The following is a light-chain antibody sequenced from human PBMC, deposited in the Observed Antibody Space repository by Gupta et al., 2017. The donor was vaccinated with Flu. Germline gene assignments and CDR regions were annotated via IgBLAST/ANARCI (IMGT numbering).Light chain of an antibody. CDR2: AAC. J-gene: IGKJ1*01. CDR3: QHSDRTLGWR. CDR1: QSIGSY. V-gene: IGKV1-39*01. Sequence: DIQITQSPSSLSASVGDRVTITCRASQSIGSYLNWYQQKPGKAPKLLIDAACRLQSGVPSRFSGSGCGTDFTLTISIRHAEDFAAYYCQHSDRTLGWRFGLGTKVEIK.